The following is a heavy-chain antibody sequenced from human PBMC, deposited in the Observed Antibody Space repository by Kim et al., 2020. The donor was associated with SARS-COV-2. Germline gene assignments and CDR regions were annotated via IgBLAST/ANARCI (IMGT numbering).Heavy chain of an antibody. CDR3: ARRRGYTGAEGMVV. J-gene: IGHJ6*02. D-gene: IGHD5-12*01. CDR1: GYTFTSYF. V-gene: IGHV1-46*01. Sequence: ASVKVSCKASGYTFTSYFLHWVRQAPGQGLEWMGIMNPNVGYTSHAQEFQGRLIMTRDTSTRTAYMELSSLISEDTAVYYCARRRGYTGAEGMVVWGQGTPVTVSS. CDR2: MNPNVGYT.